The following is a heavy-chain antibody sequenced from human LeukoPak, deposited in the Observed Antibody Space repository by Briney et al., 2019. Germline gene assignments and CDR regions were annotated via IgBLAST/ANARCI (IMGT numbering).Heavy chain of an antibody. J-gene: IGHJ4*02. CDR3: ARWSVEESSSSDYFDY. V-gene: IGHV4-59*01. Sequence: SETLSLTCTVSGGPISSYYWSWIRQPPGKGLEWIGYIYYSGSTNYNPSLKSRVTISVDTSKNQFSLKLSSVTAADTAVYYCARWSVEESSSSDYFDYWGQGTLVTVSS. D-gene: IGHD6-6*01. CDR2: IYYSGST. CDR1: GGPISSYY.